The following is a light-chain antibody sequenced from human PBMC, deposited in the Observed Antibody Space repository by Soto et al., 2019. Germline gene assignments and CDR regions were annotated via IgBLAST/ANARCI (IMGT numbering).Light chain of an antibody. Sequence: EIVLTQSPGTLSLSPGERATLSCRASQSVSSSSYLAWYQQKPGQAPRLLIYGASSRATGIPDRFSGSGSGTDFTLTISRLEPEDFALYYCQQYGSSPSYTFGHGTKLEIK. J-gene: IGKJ2*01. CDR2: GAS. CDR3: QQYGSSPSYT. V-gene: IGKV3-20*01. CDR1: QSVSSSSY.